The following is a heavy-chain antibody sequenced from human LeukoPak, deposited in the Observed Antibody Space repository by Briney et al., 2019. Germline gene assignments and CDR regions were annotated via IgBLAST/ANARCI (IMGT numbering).Heavy chain of an antibody. Sequence: SETLFLTCTVSGGSISSSSYYWGWIRQPPGKGLEWIGSIYYSGSTYYNPSLKSRVTISVDTPKNQFSLKLSSVTAADTAVYYCARGLGGWGQGTLVTVYS. J-gene: IGHJ4*02. CDR1: GGSISSSSYY. CDR3: ARGLGG. V-gene: IGHV4-39*07. CDR2: IYYSGST. D-gene: IGHD3-16*01.